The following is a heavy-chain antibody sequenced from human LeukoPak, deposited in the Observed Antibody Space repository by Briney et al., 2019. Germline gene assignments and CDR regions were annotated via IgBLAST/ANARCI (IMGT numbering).Heavy chain of an antibody. V-gene: IGHV4-34*01. Sequence: SETLSLTCAVYGGSFSGYYWSWIRQPPGKGLEWIGEINHSGSTNYNPSLKSRVTISVDTSKNQFSLKLSSVTAADTAVYYCARLGSDSNHNTGFDYWGQGTLVTVSS. CDR3: ARLGSDSNHNTGFDY. J-gene: IGHJ4*02. D-gene: IGHD4-11*01. CDR2: INHSGST. CDR1: GGSFSGYY.